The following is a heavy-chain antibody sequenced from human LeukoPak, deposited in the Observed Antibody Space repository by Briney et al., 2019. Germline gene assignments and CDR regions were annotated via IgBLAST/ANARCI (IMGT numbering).Heavy chain of an antibody. J-gene: IGHJ3*02. CDR2: IYYSGST. Sequence: PSETLSLTCTVSGGSISSYYWSWIRQPPGKGLEWIGYIYYSGSTNYNPSLKSRVTISVDTSKNQFSLKLSSVTAADTAVYYCARGAVTAIPGDIWGQGTMATVSS. D-gene: IGHD2-21*02. CDR1: GGSISSYY. CDR3: ARGAVTAIPGDI. V-gene: IGHV4-59*01.